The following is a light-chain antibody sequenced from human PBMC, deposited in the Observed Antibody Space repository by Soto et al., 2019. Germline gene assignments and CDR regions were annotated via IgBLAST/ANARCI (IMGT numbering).Light chain of an antibody. Sequence: NFMLTQPHSVSESPGKTVSISCTRSSGDIANNYVQWFQQRPGSAPTTVIYKGNQRPSGVPDRFSGSIDSSSNSASLTISGLKTEDEADYFCQSYYSSDVVFGGGPKVTVL. J-gene: IGLJ2*01. CDR3: QSYYSSDVV. V-gene: IGLV6-57*04. CDR1: SGDIANNY. CDR2: KGN.